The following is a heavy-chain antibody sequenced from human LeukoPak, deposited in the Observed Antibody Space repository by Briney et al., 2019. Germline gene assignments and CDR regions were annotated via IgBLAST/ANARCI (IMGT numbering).Heavy chain of an antibody. Sequence: ASVKVSCKASGYTFTGYYMHWVRQAPGQGLEWMGWINPNSGGTNYAQNFQGRVTMTRDTSISTAYMELSRLRSDDTAVYYCARSYYYGSGNVDYWGQGTLVTVSS. J-gene: IGHJ4*02. V-gene: IGHV1-2*02. CDR1: GYTFTGYY. CDR2: INPNSGGT. D-gene: IGHD3-10*01. CDR3: ARSYYYGSGNVDY.